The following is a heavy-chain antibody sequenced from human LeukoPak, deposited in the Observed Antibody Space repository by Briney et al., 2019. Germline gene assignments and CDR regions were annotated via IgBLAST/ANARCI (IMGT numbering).Heavy chain of an antibody. D-gene: IGHD3-22*01. Sequence: PGGSLRLSYAASGLTDRRNYMSVLPQAPGQGLEWVAVIYSGGSTYYADSVKGRFTISRDNSKNTLDLQTNSLSAEDTDVYYCAIDRVFYYDSSGYYPDAFDIWGQGTMVTVSS. CDR2: IYSGGST. CDR3: AIDRVFYYDSSGYYPDAFDI. CDR1: GLTDRRNY. J-gene: IGHJ3*02. V-gene: IGHV3-66*01.